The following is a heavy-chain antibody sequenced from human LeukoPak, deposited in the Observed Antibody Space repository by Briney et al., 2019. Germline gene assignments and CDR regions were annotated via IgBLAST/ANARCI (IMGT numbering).Heavy chain of an antibody. CDR2: ISGSGGST. CDR1: GFTFSSYG. Sequence: GGSLRLSCAASGFTFSSYGMSWVRQAPGKGLEWVSAISGSGGSTYYADSVKGRFTISRDNSKNTLYLQMNSLRAEDTAVYYCAKDRASDGSGSGRSYWGQGTLVTVSS. D-gene: IGHD3-10*01. V-gene: IGHV3-23*01. CDR3: AKDRASDGSGSGRSY. J-gene: IGHJ4*02.